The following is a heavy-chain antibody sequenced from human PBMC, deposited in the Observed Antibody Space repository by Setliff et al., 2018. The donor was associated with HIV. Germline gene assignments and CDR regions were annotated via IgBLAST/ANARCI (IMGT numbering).Heavy chain of an antibody. Sequence: GASLKISCQASGYSFTNFWIGWVRQMPGKGLEWMGIIYPGDSGTRYSPSLQGHVTISADKSISTAYLQWNTLKAADTAIYYCARPRQGIEAPGDAFDIWGQGTMVTVSS. CDR2: IYPGDSGT. V-gene: IGHV5-51*01. CDR1: GYSFTNFW. J-gene: IGHJ3*02. CDR3: ARPRQGIEAPGDAFDI. D-gene: IGHD2-15*01.